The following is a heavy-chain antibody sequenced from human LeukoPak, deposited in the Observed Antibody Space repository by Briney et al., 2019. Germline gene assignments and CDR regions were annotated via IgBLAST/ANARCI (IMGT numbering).Heavy chain of an antibody. Sequence: PSQTLSLTCAVSGDSISSGSYSWSWIRQPPGKRLEWIGYVYYSGSTYYNPSLKSRVTISVDTSKNQFSLKLSSVTAADTAVYYCARSPFSSGYYYSMGYWGQGTLVTVSS. CDR3: ARSPFSSGYYYSMGY. D-gene: IGHD3-22*01. J-gene: IGHJ4*02. V-gene: IGHV4-30-4*07. CDR2: VYYSGST. CDR1: GDSISSGSYS.